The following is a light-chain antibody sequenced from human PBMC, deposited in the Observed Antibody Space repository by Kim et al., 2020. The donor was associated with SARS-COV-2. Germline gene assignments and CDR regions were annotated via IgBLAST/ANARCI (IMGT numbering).Light chain of an antibody. Sequence: SSELTQDPAVSVALGQTVRITCQGDSLRSYYASWYQQKPGQAPVLVIYGKNNRLSGIPDRFSGSSSGNTASLTITGAQAEDEADYYCNSRDSSGNPWVVFGGGTQLTV. CDR2: GKN. CDR1: SLRSYY. V-gene: IGLV3-19*01. CDR3: NSRDSSGNPWVV. J-gene: IGLJ2*01.